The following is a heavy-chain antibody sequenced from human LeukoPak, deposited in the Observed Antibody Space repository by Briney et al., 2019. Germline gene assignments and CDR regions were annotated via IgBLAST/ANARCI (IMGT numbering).Heavy chain of an antibody. J-gene: IGHJ5*02. CDR3: ARVGIVVVGDCFDP. CDR2: IYFSGST. D-gene: IGHD2-2*01. V-gene: IGHV4-39*01. Sequence: SETLSLTCNVSGGSISNTRYYWAWVRRPPGKGLEWIGSIYFSGSTYYTPSLKSRVTISIDTSKNQFSLRLSSVTAADTAVYYCARVGIVVVGDCFDPWGQGTLVTVSS. CDR1: GGSISNTRYY.